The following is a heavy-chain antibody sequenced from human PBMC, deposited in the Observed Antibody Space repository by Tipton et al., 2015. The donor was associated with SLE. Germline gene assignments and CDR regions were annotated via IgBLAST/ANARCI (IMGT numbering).Heavy chain of an antibody. J-gene: IGHJ4*02. V-gene: IGHV4-39*07. D-gene: IGHD4-17*01. CDR2: IYYSGST. Sequence: TLSLTCTVSGGSISSGGYYWSWIRQHPGKGLEWIGSIYYSGSTYYNPSLKSRVTISVDTSKNQFSLKLSSVTAADTAVYYCAREGDYGDFSPHWGQGTLVTVSS. CDR1: GGSISSGGYY. CDR3: AREGDYGDFSPH.